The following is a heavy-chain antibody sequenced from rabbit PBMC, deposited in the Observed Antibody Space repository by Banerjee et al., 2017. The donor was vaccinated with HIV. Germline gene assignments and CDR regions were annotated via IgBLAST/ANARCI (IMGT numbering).Heavy chain of an antibody. J-gene: IGHJ6*01. CDR3: AREGDL. Sequence: QEQLVESGGGLVQPEGSLTLTCKASGFDFSSNAMCWVRQAPGKGPEWIGCIYTGSGSTYYASWAKGRFTITRSTSLNTVTLQMTSLTAADTATYFCAREGDLWGPGTLVTVS. V-gene: IGHV1S47*01. CDR2: IYTGSGST. CDR1: GFDFSSNA.